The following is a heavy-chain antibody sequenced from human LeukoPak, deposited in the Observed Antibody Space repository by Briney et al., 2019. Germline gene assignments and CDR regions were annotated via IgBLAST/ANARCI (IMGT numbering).Heavy chain of an antibody. D-gene: IGHD2-2*01. CDR2: INHSGST. CDR3: ARGRKGCSSTSCPPAHYYYYMDV. Sequence: SETLSLTCAVYGGSFSGYYWSWIRRPPGKGLEWIGEINHSGSTNYNPSLKSRVTISVDTSKNQFSLKLSSVTAADTAVYYCARGRKGCSSTSCPPAHYYYYMDVWGKGTTVTVSS. CDR1: GGSFSGYY. V-gene: IGHV4-34*01. J-gene: IGHJ6*03.